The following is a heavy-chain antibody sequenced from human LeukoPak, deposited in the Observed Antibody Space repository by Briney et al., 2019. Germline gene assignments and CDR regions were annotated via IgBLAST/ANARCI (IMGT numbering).Heavy chain of an antibody. CDR2: ISSSGSTI. CDR1: GFTFSSYE. V-gene: IGHV3-48*03. CDR3: ARERAYYFDY. Sequence: GGSLRLSCAASGFTFSSYEMNWVRQAPGKGLGWVSYISSSGSTIYYADSVKGRFTISRDNAKNSLYLQMNSLRAEDTAVYYCARERAYYFDYWGQGTLVTVSS. J-gene: IGHJ4*02.